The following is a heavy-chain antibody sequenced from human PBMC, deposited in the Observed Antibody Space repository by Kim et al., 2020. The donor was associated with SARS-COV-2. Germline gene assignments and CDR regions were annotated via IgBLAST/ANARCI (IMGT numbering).Heavy chain of an antibody. CDR3: ARHKAARRQNWFDP. D-gene: IGHD6-6*01. Sequence: SETLSLTCTVSGGSISSSSYYWGWIRQPPGKGLEWIGSIYYSGSTYYNPSLKSRVTISVDTSKNQFSLKLSSVTAADTAVYYCARHKAARRQNWFDPWGQGTLVTVSS. V-gene: IGHV4-39*01. CDR2: IYYSGST. CDR1: GGSISSSSYY. J-gene: IGHJ5*02.